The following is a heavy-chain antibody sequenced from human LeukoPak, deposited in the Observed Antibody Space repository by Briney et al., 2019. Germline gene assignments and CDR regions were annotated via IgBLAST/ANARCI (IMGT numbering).Heavy chain of an antibody. CDR1: GYTFTSYG. J-gene: IGHJ6*03. Sequence: GASVKVSCKASGYTFTSYGISWVRQAPGQGLEWMGWISAYNGNTNYAQKLQGRVTMTTDTSTSTAYMELRSLRSDDTAVYYCARGSPSNSGSIRRYYYYYVDVWGKGTTVTVSS. V-gene: IGHV1-18*01. CDR2: ISAYNGNT. D-gene: IGHD1-26*01. CDR3: ARGSPSNSGSIRRYYYYYVDV.